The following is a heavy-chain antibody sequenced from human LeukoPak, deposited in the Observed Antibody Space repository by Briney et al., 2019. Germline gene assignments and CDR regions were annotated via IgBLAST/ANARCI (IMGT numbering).Heavy chain of an antibody. D-gene: IGHD1-26*01. CDR2: IYHSGST. CDR1: GYSISSGYY. J-gene: IGHJ3*02. CDR3: ASPSGSHPYALDI. Sequence: SETLSLTCAVSGYSISSGYYWGWIRQPPGKGLEWIGSIYHSGSTYYNPSLKSRVTISVDTSKNQFSLKLSSVTAADTAVYYCASPSGSHPYALDIWGQGTMVTVSS. V-gene: IGHV4-38-2*01.